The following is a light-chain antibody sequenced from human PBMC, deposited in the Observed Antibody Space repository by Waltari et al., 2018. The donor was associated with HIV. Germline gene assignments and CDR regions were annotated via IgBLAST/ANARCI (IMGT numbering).Light chain of an antibody. Sequence: DIQMTQSPSSVSASVGDRVTITCRASQVISNWLGWYQQRPGKAPKLLIHAASTLESGVPSRFSGSRSGTDFTLTISSLQPEDFATYCCQQANSFPFTFGPGTKVDIK. V-gene: IGKV1-12*02. CDR1: QVISNW. CDR2: AAS. J-gene: IGKJ3*01. CDR3: QQANSFPFT.